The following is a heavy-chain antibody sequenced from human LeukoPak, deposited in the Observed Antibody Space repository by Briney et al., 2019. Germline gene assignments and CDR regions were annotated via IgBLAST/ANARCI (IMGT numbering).Heavy chain of an antibody. CDR2: ISSSSSYI. CDR3: ARDGDYDFWSGYYFFDY. V-gene: IGHV3-21*01. D-gene: IGHD3-3*01. J-gene: IGHJ4*02. Sequence: GGSLRLSCAASGFTFSSYWMNWVRQAPGKGLEWVSSISSSSSYIYYADSVKGRFTISRDNAKNSLYLQMNSLRAEDTAVYYCARDGDYDFWSGYYFFDYWGQGTLVTVSS. CDR1: GFTFSSYW.